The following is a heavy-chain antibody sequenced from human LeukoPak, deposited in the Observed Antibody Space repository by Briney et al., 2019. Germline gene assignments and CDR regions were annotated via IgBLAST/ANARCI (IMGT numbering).Heavy chain of an antibody. Sequence: GGSLRLSCAASGFTFSSYAMSWVRQAPGKGLEWVSAISGSGGSTYYADSVKGRFTISRDNSKNTLYLQMNSLRAEDTAVYYCAEDTYYYDSSGYTPAVGYWGQGTLVTVSS. CDR3: AEDTYYYDSSGYTPAVGY. J-gene: IGHJ4*02. CDR1: GFTFSSYA. CDR2: ISGSGGST. D-gene: IGHD3-22*01. V-gene: IGHV3-23*01.